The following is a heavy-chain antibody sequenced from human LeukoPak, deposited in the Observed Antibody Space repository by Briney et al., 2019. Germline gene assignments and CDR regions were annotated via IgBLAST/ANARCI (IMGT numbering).Heavy chain of an antibody. D-gene: IGHD5-12*01. V-gene: IGHV3-33*01. Sequence: HPGRSLRLSCAASGFTFSSYGMHWVRQAPGKGLEWVAVIWYDGSNKYYADSVKGRFTISRDNSKNTLYLQMNSLRAEDTAVYYCARDPSGYEINYYYYYGMDVWGQGATVTVSS. CDR1: GFTFSSYG. CDR3: ARDPSGYEINYYYYYGMDV. CDR2: IWYDGSNK. J-gene: IGHJ6*02.